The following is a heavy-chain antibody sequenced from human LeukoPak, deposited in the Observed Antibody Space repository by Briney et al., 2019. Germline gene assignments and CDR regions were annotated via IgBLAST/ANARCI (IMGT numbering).Heavy chain of an antibody. D-gene: IGHD3-16*01. J-gene: IGHJ3*02. V-gene: IGHV1-46*01. Sequence: ASVKVSCKASGYIFTSYHIHWVRQAPGQGLEWMGIINPSGGSTNYAQKFQGRVSMTTDASTSTAYMELKNLKSDDTAVYYCARDNSGEVADISDAFDIWGQGTMVTVSS. CDR3: ARDNSGEVADISDAFDI. CDR1: GYIFTSYH. CDR2: INPSGGST.